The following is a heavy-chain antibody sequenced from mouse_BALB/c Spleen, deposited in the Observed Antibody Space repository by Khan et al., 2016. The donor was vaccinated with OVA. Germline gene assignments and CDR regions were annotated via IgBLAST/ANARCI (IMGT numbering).Heavy chain of an antibody. Sequence: EVQLVESGPGLVKPSQSLSLTCTVTGYSITSGYGWNWIRQFPGNKLEWMGYLSYSGSINSNPSLKIRISITRDTSKNQFFLQLKSVTTEDTATYYCARTARIKYWGQGTTLTVSS. J-gene: IGHJ2*01. CDR2: LSYSGSI. D-gene: IGHD1-2*01. CDR1: GYSITSGYG. CDR3: ARTARIKY. V-gene: IGHV3-2*02.